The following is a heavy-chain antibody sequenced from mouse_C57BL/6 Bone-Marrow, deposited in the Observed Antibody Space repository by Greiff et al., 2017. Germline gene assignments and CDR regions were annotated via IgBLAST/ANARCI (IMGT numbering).Heavy chain of an antibody. Sequence: QVQLQQPGAELVKPGASVKMSCKASGYTFTSYWITWVKQRPGQGLEWIGDIYTTSGRTNYNEKFKSKAKLTVDTSSNTAYMQLSSLTSEDSAVFVCARSGPLVLMLDYWGQGTTLTVSS. J-gene: IGHJ2*01. D-gene: IGHD6-1*01. CDR2: IYTTSGRT. CDR1: GYTFTSYW. V-gene: IGHV1-55*01. CDR3: ARSGPLVLMLDY.